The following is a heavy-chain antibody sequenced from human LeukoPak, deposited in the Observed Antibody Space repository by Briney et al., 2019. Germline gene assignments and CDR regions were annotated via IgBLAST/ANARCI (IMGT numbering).Heavy chain of an antibody. CDR1: GFTFSSYG. V-gene: IGHV3-30*03. Sequence: PGGSLRLSCAASGFTFSSYGMHWVRQAPAKGLEWVAIISYDGSNKYYADSVKGRFTISRGNSKNTLYLQMNSLGAEDTAVYYCARGGGALVATFDYWGQGTLVTVSS. CDR3: ARGGGALVATFDY. CDR2: ISYDGSNK. J-gene: IGHJ4*02. D-gene: IGHD5-12*01.